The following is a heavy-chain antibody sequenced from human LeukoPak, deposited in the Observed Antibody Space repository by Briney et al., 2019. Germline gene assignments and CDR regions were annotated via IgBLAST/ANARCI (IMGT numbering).Heavy chain of an antibody. V-gene: IGHV3-7*01. CDR2: IKQDGSEK. D-gene: IGHD1-26*01. CDR3: ARDRPGSGGSYPIFDS. CDR1: GFTFSSYS. Sequence: PGGSLRLSCAASGFTFSSYSMNWVRRAPGKGLEWVANIKQDGSEKWYVDSVKGRFTISRDNANNSLYLQMNSLRAEDTAVYYCARDRPGSGGSYPIFDSWGQGIMVTVSS. J-gene: IGHJ4*02.